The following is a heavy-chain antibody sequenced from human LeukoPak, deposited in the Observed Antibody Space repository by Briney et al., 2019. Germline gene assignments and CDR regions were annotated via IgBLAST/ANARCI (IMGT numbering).Heavy chain of an antibody. CDR3: ARAPFRGFRFCLAD. CDR1: GFTFSSSA. V-gene: IGHV3-64*01. CDR2: ISSNGDST. D-gene: IGHD3-16*01. J-gene: IGHJ4*02. Sequence: PGGSLRLSCVASGFTFSSSAMNWVRQAPGKGLEYVSAISSNGDSTYYANSVKGRFTISRDNSKNTLYLQMGSLRSEDMAVYYCARAPFRGFRFCLADWGQGTLVTVSS.